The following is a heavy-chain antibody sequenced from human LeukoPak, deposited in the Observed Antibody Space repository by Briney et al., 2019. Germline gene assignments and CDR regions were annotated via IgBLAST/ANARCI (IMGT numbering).Heavy chain of an antibody. CDR3: ARESGKFDY. J-gene: IGHJ4*02. CDR1: GFTFSSYE. V-gene: IGHV3-48*03. Sequence: GGSLRLSCAASGFTFSSYEMNWVRQAPGKGLEWVSYISSSGSTIYYADSVKGRFSISRDNSKNSLSLEMNSLRTEDTAMYYCARESGKFDYWGQGTLVAVSS. CDR2: ISSSGSTI.